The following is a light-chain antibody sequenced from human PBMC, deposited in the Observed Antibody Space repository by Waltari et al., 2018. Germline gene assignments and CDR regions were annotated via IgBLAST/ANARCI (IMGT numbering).Light chain of an antibody. CDR3: NARDSSGNLVV. V-gene: IGLV3-19*01. Sequence: SSALTQDPAVSVALGQTVSITCQGDSLRRYYDSWYHHKPGQAPVLLLYGKNNRPSGIPDRFSGSSSGNTASLTITGAQAEDEADYYCNARDSSGNLVVFGGGTKLTVL. CDR2: GKN. J-gene: IGLJ2*01. CDR1: SLRRYY.